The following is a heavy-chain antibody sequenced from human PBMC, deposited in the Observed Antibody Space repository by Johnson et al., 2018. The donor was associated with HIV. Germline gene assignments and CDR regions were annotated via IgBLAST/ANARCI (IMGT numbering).Heavy chain of an antibody. CDR3: ARGLELYLDLGWDDAFDI. D-gene: IGHD1-26*01. CDR2: ISFDGYNK. Sequence: QVQLVESGGGVVQPGRSLRLSCAASGFTFSSYSVHWVRQAPGKGLEWVAVISFDGYNKYYADSVKGRFTISRDSSEKTLYLQMNSMRPEDTAVYYCARGLELYLDLGWDDAFDIGGQGTMVTVSS. J-gene: IGHJ3*02. CDR1: GFTFSSYS. V-gene: IGHV3-30-3*01.